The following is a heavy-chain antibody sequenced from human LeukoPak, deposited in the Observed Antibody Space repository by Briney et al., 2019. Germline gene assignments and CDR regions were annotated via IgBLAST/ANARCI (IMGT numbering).Heavy chain of an antibody. V-gene: IGHV1-46*01. CDR1: GYSFTSNY. J-gene: IGHJ4*02. CDR3: ARDQEAFDY. CDR2: IYPRDGNT. Sequence: ASVKVSCKASGYSFTSNYIHWVRQAPGQGLEWMGMIYPRDGNTSYAQKFQGRVTVTRDTSTSTVHMELSGLRSEDTAVYYCARDQEAFDYWGQGTLVTVSS.